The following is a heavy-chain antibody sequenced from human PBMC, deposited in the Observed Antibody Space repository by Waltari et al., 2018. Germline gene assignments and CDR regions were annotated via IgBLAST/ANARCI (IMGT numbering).Heavy chain of an antibody. V-gene: IGHV4-38-2*01. Sequence: QVQLQESGPGLVKPSETLSLTCAVSGYSISSGYYWGWIRQPPGKGLEWIGSIYQSGSTYYNPSLKSRVTISVDTSKNQFSLKLSSVTAADTAVYYCARHPTRQQLVEDDYWGQGTLVTVSS. CDR1: GYSISSGYY. CDR2: IYQSGST. CDR3: ARHPTRQQLVEDDY. D-gene: IGHD6-13*01. J-gene: IGHJ4*02.